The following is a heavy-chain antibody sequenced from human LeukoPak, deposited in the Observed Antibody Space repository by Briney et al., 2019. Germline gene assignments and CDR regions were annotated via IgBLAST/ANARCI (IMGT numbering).Heavy chain of an antibody. CDR2: INHSGST. V-gene: IGHV4-34*01. Sequence: PSETLSLTCAVYGGSFSGYYWSWIRQPPGKGLEWIGEINHSGSTNYNPSLKSRVTISVDTSRNPFSLKLRSVTAADTAVYYCARRRYGSGSYYFDYWGQGTLVTVSS. J-gene: IGHJ4*02. CDR1: GGSFSGYY. D-gene: IGHD3-10*01. CDR3: ARRRYGSGSYYFDY.